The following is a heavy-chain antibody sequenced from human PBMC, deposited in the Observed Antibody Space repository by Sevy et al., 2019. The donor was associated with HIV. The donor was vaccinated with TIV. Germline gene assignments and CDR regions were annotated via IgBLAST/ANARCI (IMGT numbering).Heavy chain of an antibody. CDR1: GFTFSIYG. D-gene: IGHD3-22*01. V-gene: IGHV3-33*01. Sequence: GESLKISCAAYGFTFSIYGMHWVRQAPGKALEWVAVIWNDRSNKHYADSVKGRFTISRDNAKNTLYLQMNSLRVEDTAVYYCASLPNNYYDISGSSGDDAFDIWGQGTRVTVSS. CDR3: ASLPNNYYDISGSSGDDAFDI. CDR2: IWNDRSNK. J-gene: IGHJ3*02.